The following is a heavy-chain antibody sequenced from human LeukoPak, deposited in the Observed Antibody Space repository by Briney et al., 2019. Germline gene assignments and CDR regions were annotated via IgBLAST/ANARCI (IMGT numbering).Heavy chain of an antibody. CDR1: GASISGSSSY. CDR3: ARGLVPSGWFDP. D-gene: IGHD3-10*01. CDR2: ISYSGST. V-gene: IGHV4-39*07. Sequence: PSETLSLTCTVSGASISGSSSYWGWIRQPPGKGLEWIGSISYSGSTNYNPSLKSRVTISVDTSKNQFSLKLSSVTAADTAVYYCARGLVPSGWFDPWGQGTLVTVSS. J-gene: IGHJ5*02.